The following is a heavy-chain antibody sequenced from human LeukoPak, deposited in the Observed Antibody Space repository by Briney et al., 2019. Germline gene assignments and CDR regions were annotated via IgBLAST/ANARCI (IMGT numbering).Heavy chain of an antibody. D-gene: IGHD6-19*01. CDR3: ARIPIYNSGWGPGGF. J-gene: IGHJ4*02. CDR2: IYSSGST. CDR1: GGSISSGSYY. Sequence: NPSETLSLTCTVSGGSISSGSYYWSWIRQPAGKGLEWIGRIYSSGSTNYNPSLKSRVTISVDTSKNQFSLKLSSVTAADPFVYYCARIPIYNSGWGPGGFWGQGTLVTVSS. V-gene: IGHV4-61*02.